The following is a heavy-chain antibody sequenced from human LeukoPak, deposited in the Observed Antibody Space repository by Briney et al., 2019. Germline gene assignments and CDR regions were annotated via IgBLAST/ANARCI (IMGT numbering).Heavy chain of an antibody. V-gene: IGHV3-23*01. Sequence: GSLRLSCAASGFTFSSYSMNWVRQAPGKGLEWVSGISSSGSGGSTYYADSVKGRFTISRDNSKSTLYLQINSVRAEDTAVYYCARAYSSSWYDFWGQGTLVTVSS. CDR1: GFTFSSYS. D-gene: IGHD6-13*01. CDR2: ISSSGSGGST. J-gene: IGHJ5*01. CDR3: ARAYSSSWYDF.